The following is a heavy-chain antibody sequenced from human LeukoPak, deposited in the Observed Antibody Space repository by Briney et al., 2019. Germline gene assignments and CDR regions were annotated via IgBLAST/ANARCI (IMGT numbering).Heavy chain of an antibody. V-gene: IGHV3-48*01. CDR2: ISSSSSTI. D-gene: IGHD3-16*02. Sequence: PGGSLRLSCAASGFTFSSYSMNWVRQAPGKGLEWVSYISSSSSTIYYADSVKGRFTISRDNAKNSLYLQMNSLRAEDTAVYYCASFRLGELSLYGAFDYWGQGTLVTVSS. CDR3: ASFRLGELSLYGAFDY. CDR1: GFTFSSYS. J-gene: IGHJ4*02.